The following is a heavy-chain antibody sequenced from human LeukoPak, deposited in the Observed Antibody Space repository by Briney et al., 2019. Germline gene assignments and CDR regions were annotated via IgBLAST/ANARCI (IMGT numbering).Heavy chain of an antibody. CDR2: IKSKNDGGTI. V-gene: IGHV3-15*01. CDR1: GFTFSDAW. CDR3: STDFDY. Sequence: PGGSLRLSCAASGFTFSDAWMRWVRQAPGKGLEWVARIKSKNDGGTIDYAAPVKGRFTISRDDSERVLYLQMNSLKIEDTGVYYCSTDFDYWGQGTLVTVSS. J-gene: IGHJ4*02.